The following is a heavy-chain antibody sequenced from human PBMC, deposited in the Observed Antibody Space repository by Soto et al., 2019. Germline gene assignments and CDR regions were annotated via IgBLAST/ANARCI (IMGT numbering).Heavy chain of an antibody. J-gene: IGHJ2*01. CDR1: GGSFRTYA. CDR2: IIPMLAAP. Sequence: QGQLVQSGAEVKKPGSSVKVSCKASGGSFRTYAINWVRQAPGQELEWMGGIIPMLAAPTYAQKFQGRLTSTADESTTTVYMELSSLTSENTAVYYCARVGPPSPSVIWFFDLWGRGTLVTVSS. CDR3: ARVGPPSPSVIWFFDL. V-gene: IGHV1-69*01. D-gene: IGHD2-21*01.